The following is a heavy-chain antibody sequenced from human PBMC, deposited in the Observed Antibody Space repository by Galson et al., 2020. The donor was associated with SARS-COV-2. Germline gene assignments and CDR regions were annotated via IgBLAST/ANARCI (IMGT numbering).Heavy chain of an antibody. V-gene: IGHV4-39*01. CDR3: ARHLQGYLFRGAFDI. CDR1: GVSISTYSQY. Sequence: SETLSLTCTVSGVSISTYSQYWGWIRQPPGKGLEWIGSVYYVGNTYYNPSLKSRVTMSVDTSKNQFSLTLSSVTAADTAVYYCARHLQGYLFRGAFDIWGQGTVVTVSS. CDR2: VYYVGNT. J-gene: IGHJ3*02. D-gene: IGHD6-13*01.